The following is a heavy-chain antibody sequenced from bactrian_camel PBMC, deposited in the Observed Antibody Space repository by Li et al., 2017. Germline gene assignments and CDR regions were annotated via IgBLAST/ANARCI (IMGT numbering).Heavy chain of an antibody. D-gene: IGHD3*01. V-gene: IGHV3S53*01. CDR3: AADSRWSEPTTRPLVYPCSRRDVSFGY. Sequence: HVQLVESGGGSVQPGGSLRLSCTTSGLISDEADMGWDRTTSGNECELVSTISSDGTTYYADSVKGRFTISQDNAKRILYLQMNSLKPEDTAVYYCAADSRWSEPTTRPLVYPCSRRDVSFGYCGQGTQVTVS. CDR1: GLISDEAD. CDR2: ISSDGTT. J-gene: IGHJ6*01.